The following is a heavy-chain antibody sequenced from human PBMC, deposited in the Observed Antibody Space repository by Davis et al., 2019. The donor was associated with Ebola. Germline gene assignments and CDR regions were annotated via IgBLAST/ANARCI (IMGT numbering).Heavy chain of an antibody. D-gene: IGHD6-13*01. Sequence: ESLKISCKGSGYSFTSYWIGWVRQMPGKGLEWMGIIYPGDSDTRYSPSFQGQVTISADKSISTAYLQWSSLKASDTAMYYCARQVSLSSSWSPWDVWGQGTTVTVSS. CDR3: ARQVSLSSSWSPWDV. J-gene: IGHJ6*02. CDR2: IYPGDSDT. V-gene: IGHV5-51*01. CDR1: GYSFTSYW.